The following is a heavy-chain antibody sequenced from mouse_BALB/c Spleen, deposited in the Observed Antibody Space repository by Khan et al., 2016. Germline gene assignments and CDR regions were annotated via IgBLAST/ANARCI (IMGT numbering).Heavy chain of an antibody. Sequence: QIQLVQSGPELKKPGETVKISCKASGYTFTNYGMIWVKQAPGKGLKWMGWINTNTGEPAYAEEFKGRFALSLETSASTASLQISNLKNEDTATXFCAKYGKGTWFAYWGQGTLVTVSA. CDR3: AKYGKGTWFAY. V-gene: IGHV9-3*02. J-gene: IGHJ3*01. CDR1: GYTFTNYG. CDR2: INTNTGEP. D-gene: IGHD2-1*01.